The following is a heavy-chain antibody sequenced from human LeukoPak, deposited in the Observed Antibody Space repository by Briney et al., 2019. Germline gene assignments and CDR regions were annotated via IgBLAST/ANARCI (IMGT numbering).Heavy chain of an antibody. Sequence: ASVKVSCKVSGYTLTGLSMHWVRQAPGKGLEWMGGFDPEDGETIYAQKFQGRVTMTEDTSTDTAYMELSSLRSEDTAVYYCATDYSGRGATGFWGQGTLVTVSS. V-gene: IGHV1-24*01. J-gene: IGHJ4*02. D-gene: IGHD1-26*01. CDR3: ATDYSGRGATGF. CDR2: FDPEDGET. CDR1: GYTLTGLS.